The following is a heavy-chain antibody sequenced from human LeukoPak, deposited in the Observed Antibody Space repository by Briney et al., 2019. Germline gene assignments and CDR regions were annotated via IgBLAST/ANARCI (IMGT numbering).Heavy chain of an antibody. D-gene: IGHD6-13*01. J-gene: IGHJ4*02. CDR2: ITKSGRDT. CDR1: GFTFSNYA. CDR3: AKDGSSRGDDGNLCC. V-gene: IGHV3-23*01. Sequence: PGGSLRLSCAASGFTFSNYAMSWVRQAPGKGLEWVPDITKSGRDTLYADSVKGRFTISRDNSKNTVNLQMNSLRAEDTAIYYCAKDGSSRGDDGNLCCWGQGTLVTVSS.